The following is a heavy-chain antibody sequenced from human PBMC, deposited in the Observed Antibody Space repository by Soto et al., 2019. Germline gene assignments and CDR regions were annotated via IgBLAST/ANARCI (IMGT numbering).Heavy chain of an antibody. J-gene: IGHJ5*02. CDR3: ARVTIFEYWFDP. CDR1: SYSIRGGFC. Sequence: PSETLSLTCPVCSYSIRGGFCWAWIRQPPGKGLEWIGNIYHSGSAHYNPSLKSRVTMSVDTSKNNFSLRLTSVTAADTAVYYCARVTIFEYWFDPWGQGILVTVSS. D-gene: IGHD3-3*01. V-gene: IGHV4-38-2*02. CDR2: IYHSGSA.